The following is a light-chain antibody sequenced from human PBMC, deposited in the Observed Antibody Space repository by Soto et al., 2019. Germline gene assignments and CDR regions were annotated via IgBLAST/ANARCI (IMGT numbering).Light chain of an antibody. CDR2: GAS. J-gene: IGKJ1*01. CDR1: QNVNSN. V-gene: IGKV3-15*01. CDR3: QQYNNWPWT. Sequence: EIMMTQSPPTLSVSPGERATLSCRASQNVNSNLAWYQQKPGQAPRLLIYGASTGATGIPASFSGSGSGTEFTLTISSVQSEDSAVYYCQQYNNWPWTFGQGTKVEIK.